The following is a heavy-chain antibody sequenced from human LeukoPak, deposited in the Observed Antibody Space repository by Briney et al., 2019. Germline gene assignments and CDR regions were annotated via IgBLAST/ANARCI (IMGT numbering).Heavy chain of an antibody. CDR3: ARGSTSFFDY. Sequence: AWSLSLDSTVSGSSISSNSYYWGWIAQPPGKELEWIGSIYHSENSYYNPSLKSRVTVSVDTSKNQFSLKMSSVTAADTAVYYCARGSTSFFDYWGQGTLVTVSS. D-gene: IGHD1/OR15-1a*01. J-gene: IGHJ4*02. CDR2: IYHSENS. CDR1: GSSISSNSYY. V-gene: IGHV4-39*07.